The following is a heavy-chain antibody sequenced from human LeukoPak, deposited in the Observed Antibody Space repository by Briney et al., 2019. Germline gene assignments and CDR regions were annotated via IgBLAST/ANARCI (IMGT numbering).Heavy chain of an antibody. CDR2: INRSGST. V-gene: IGHV4-34*01. Sequence: SETLSLTCAVYGGSFSGYYWSWIRQPPGKGLEWIGEINRSGSTNYNPSLKSGVTISVDTSKNQFSLKLSSVTAADTAVYYCARGPGGYDNWGQGTLVTVSS. J-gene: IGHJ4*02. CDR1: GGSFSGYY. CDR3: ARGPGGYDN. D-gene: IGHD3-16*01.